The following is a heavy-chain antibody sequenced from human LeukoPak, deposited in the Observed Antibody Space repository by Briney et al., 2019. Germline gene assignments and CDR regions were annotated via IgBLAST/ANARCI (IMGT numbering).Heavy chain of an antibody. Sequence: GGSLRLSCAASGFTFSTFPMHWVRQAPGKGLEWVALIQDDGATTNYADSVRRRFTISRDNSKSTVYLQMNSLKPDDTAVYYCATQSITLVVVISPFDYWGQGTLVTVSS. CDR2: IQDDGATT. J-gene: IGHJ4*02. CDR3: ATQSITLVVVISPFDY. CDR1: GFTFSTFP. D-gene: IGHD3-22*01. V-gene: IGHV3-30*02.